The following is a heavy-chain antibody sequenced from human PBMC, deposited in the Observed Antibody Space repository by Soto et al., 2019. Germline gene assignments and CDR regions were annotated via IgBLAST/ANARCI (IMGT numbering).Heavy chain of an antibody. D-gene: IGHD5-12*01. CDR2: IYYSGST. CDR1: GGSISSYH. CDR3: ARVKDGYNYPFDY. V-gene: IGHV4-59*01. Sequence: LSLTCTVSGGSISSYHWSWIRQPPGKGLEWIGYIYYSGSTNYNPSLKSRVTISVDTSKNQFSLKLSSVTAADTAVYYCARVKDGYNYPFDYWGQGTLVTVSS. J-gene: IGHJ4*02.